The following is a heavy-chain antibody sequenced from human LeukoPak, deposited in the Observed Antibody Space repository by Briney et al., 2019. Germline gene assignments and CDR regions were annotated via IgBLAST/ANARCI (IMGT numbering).Heavy chain of an antibody. CDR3: ARDTSYIGNYYLDF. J-gene: IGHJ4*02. CDR1: GGSISNYY. Sequence: SETLSLTCTVSGGSISNYYWNWIRQPPRKGLEWIAYIYYSGSTSYNPSLKSRATISVDTANNQFSLKLSSVTAADTAVYYCARDTSYIGNYYLDFWGQGTLVTVSS. CDR2: IYYSGST. V-gene: IGHV4-59*01. D-gene: IGHD1-26*01.